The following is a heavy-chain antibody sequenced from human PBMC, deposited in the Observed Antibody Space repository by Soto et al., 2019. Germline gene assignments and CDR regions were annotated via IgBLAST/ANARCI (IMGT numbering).Heavy chain of an antibody. Sequence: SETLSLTCTVSGGSVSSGSYYWSWIRQPPGKGLEWIGYIYYSESINYNPSLKSRVTISVDTSNNQFSLKLSSVTAADTAVYYCARAYYDRSGYAVDPWGQGTLVTVSS. CDR3: ARAYYDRSGYAVDP. V-gene: IGHV4-61*01. J-gene: IGHJ5*02. CDR2: IYYSESI. D-gene: IGHD3-22*01. CDR1: GGSVSSGSYY.